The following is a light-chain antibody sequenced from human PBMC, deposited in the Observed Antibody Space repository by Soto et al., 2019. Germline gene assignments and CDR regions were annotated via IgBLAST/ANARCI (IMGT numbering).Light chain of an antibody. CDR3: QHYNNLWG. J-gene: IGKJ4*01. CDR2: GAS. Sequence: EIVMTQSPATLSVSPGERVTLSCGASQSVRSNLAWYQQKPGQVPRVLIYGASTRAIGIPDRFSGSGSGTEFTLAISSLQSEDFAVYYCQHYNNLWGFGGGTKVEIK. CDR1: QSVRSN. V-gene: IGKV3-15*01.